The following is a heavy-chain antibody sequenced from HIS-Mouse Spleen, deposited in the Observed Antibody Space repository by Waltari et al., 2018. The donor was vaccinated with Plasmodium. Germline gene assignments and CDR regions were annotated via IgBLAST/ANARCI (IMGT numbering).Heavy chain of an antibody. Sequence: FTFSSYAMHWVRQAPGKGLEWVAVISYDGSNKYYADSVKGRFTISRDNSKNTLYLQMNSLRAEDTAVYYCAREDGGGIVATITRVADWFDPWGQGTLVTVSS. V-gene: IGHV3-30-3*01. CDR2: ISYDGSNK. CDR1: FTFSSYA. D-gene: IGHD5-12*01. J-gene: IGHJ5*02. CDR3: AREDGGGIVATITRVADWFDP.